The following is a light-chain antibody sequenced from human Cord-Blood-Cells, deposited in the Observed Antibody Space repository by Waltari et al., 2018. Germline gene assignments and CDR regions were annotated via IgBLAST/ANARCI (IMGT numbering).Light chain of an antibody. V-gene: IGLV2-23*01. CDR1: RSDVGSYNL. Sequence: QSALTQPASVSGSPGQSITISCPGPRSDVGSYNLVSWDQQHPGKAPKLMIYEGSKRPSGVSNRFSGSKSGNTASLTISGLQAEDEADYYCCSYAGSSTLVFGGGTKLTVL. J-gene: IGLJ3*02. CDR2: EGS. CDR3: CSYAGSSTLV.